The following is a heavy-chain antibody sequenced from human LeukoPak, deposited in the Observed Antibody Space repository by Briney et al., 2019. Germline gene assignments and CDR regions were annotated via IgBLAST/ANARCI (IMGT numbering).Heavy chain of an antibody. CDR1: GFTFSSYA. CDR3: AKGYRYYYDSSGYYWD. D-gene: IGHD3-22*01. V-gene: IGHV3-23*01. CDR2: ISGSGGST. J-gene: IGHJ4*02. Sequence: PGGSLRLSCAASGFTFSSYAMSWVRQAPGKGLEWVSAISGSGGSTYYADSVKGRFTISRDNSKNTLYLQMNSLRAEDTAVYYCAKGYRYYYDSSGYYWDWGQGTLVTVSS.